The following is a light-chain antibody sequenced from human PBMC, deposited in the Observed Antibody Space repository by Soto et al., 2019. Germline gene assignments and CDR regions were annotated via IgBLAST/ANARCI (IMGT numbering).Light chain of an antibody. CDR2: DAS. CDR1: QSVTSTY. J-gene: IGKJ3*01. Sequence: EIVWTQSPGTLSLSPWERVTLSCRASQSVTSTYLAWYQQKPGQAPRLLIYDASTRATGIPDRFSGSGSGKDFTLTINRLEPEDFAVYYCQQYGRAPGLLTFGPGTKVDIQ. V-gene: IGKV3-20*01. CDR3: QQYGRAPGLLT.